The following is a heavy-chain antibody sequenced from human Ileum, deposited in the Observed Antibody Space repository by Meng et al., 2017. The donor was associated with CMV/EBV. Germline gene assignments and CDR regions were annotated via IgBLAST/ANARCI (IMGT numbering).Heavy chain of an antibody. CDR1: ASNFSTYV. Sequence: GGSLRLSCAASASNFSTYVMHWVRQAPGKGLEWVAFIRYDGSHQYYANSVRGRFTISRDNSKNTLYLQMSSLRPEDTAVYYCARDGPAALSYFDSWGQGTLVTVSS. J-gene: IGHJ4*02. D-gene: IGHD2-2*01. CDR2: IRYDGSHQ. CDR3: ARDGPAALSYFDS. V-gene: IGHV3-30*02.